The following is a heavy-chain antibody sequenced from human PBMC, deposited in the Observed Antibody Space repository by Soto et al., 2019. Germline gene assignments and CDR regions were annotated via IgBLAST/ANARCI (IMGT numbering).Heavy chain of an antibody. CDR2: ISGSGDST. CDR3: ARRGSGSYCDY. CDR1: GFTFSSYD. Sequence: EVQLLESGGGLVQPGGSLRLSCAASGFTFSSYDMRWVRQAPGKGLEWVSAISGSGDSTYYADSVKGRFTISRDNSKSTLYLQMNSVRAEDTAVYYCARRGSGSYCDYWGQGTLVTFSS. V-gene: IGHV3-23*01. D-gene: IGHD1-26*01. J-gene: IGHJ4*02.